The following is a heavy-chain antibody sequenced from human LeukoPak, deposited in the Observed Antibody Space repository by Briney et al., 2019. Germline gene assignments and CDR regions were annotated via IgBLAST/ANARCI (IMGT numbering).Heavy chain of an antibody. J-gene: IGHJ5*02. D-gene: IGHD1-26*01. CDR1: GGSISSYY. V-gene: IGHV4-59*01. Sequence: PSETLSLTCTVSGGSISSYYWSWIRQPPGKGLEWIGYIYYSGSTNYNPSLKSRVTISVDTSKNQFSLKLSSVTAADTAVYYCARVGARPTGMVGAYHWFDPWGQGTLVTVSS. CDR3: ARVGARPTGMVGAYHWFDP. CDR2: IYYSGST.